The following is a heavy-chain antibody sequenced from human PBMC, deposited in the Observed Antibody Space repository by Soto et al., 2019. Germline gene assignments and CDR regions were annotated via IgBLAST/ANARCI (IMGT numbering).Heavy chain of an antibody. CDR2: ISFSGDNT. Sequence: EVHLLESGGGLVQPGGSLRLSCAASGFTFSNHVMSWVRQTPGEGLEWVSGISFSGDNTYYADSVRGRFTVSRDNSKRTRYMQMNRLRAEDTAVYYCAKRFTLFGVNKRSAHADYWGQGTLVTVSP. V-gene: IGHV3-23*01. CDR3: AKRFTLFGVNKRSAHADY. J-gene: IGHJ4*02. D-gene: IGHD3-3*01. CDR1: GFTFSNHV.